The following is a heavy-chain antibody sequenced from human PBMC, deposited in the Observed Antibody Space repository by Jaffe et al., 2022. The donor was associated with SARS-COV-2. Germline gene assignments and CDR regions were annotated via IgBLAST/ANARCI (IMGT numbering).Heavy chain of an antibody. CDR1: GGTFSSYA. J-gene: IGHJ3*02. CDR2: IIPIFGTA. CDR3: ARPFEQWLVSNNAFDI. D-gene: IGHD6-19*01. Sequence: QVQLVQSGAEVKKPGSSVKVSCKASGGTFSSYAISWVRQAPGQGLEWMGGIIPIFGTANYAQKFQGRVTITADESTSTAYMELSSLRSEDTAVYYCARPFEQWLVSNNAFDIWGQGTMVTVSS. V-gene: IGHV1-69*01.